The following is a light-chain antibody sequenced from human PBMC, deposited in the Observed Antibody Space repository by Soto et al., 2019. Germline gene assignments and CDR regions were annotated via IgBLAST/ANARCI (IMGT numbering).Light chain of an antibody. J-gene: IGKJ5*01. CDR2: GAS. V-gene: IGKV3-20*01. Sequence: EIVLTQSPGTLSLSPGERATLSCRASQSVSSSYLAWYQQKPGQAPRLLIYGASSRATGIPDRFSGSGSGTDFTLTIRRLEPEDFAGYYCQQYDSSPSTFGQGTRLEIK. CDR1: QSVSSSY. CDR3: QQYDSSPST.